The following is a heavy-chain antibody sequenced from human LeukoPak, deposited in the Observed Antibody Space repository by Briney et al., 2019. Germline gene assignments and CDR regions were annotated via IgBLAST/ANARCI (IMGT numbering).Heavy chain of an antibody. V-gene: IGHV3-21*04. CDR3: AKDINFWSGYLY. Sequence: GGSLRLSCAASGFTFSSYSMNWVRQAPGKGLEWVSSISSSSSYIYYADSVKGRFTISRDNSKNTLYLQMNSLRAEDTAVYYCAKDINFWSGYLYWGQGTLVTVSS. D-gene: IGHD3-3*01. CDR2: ISSSSSYI. CDR1: GFTFSSYS. J-gene: IGHJ4*02.